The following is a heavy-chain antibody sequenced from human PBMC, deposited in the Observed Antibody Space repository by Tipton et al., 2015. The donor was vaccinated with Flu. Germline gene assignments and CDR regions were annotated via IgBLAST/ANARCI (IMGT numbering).Heavy chain of an antibody. Sequence: SLRLSCAVSGFTFSDYWMHWVRQAPGKGLVWVSRISPDGSDISYADSVEGRFAISRDNAKNTLHLQMNSLRVDDTALYYCVRGAVSGCFDSWGQGTLVTVSS. CDR3: VRGAVSGCFDS. V-gene: IGHV3-74*01. J-gene: IGHJ4*02. CDR2: ISPDGSDI. CDR1: GFTFSDYW. D-gene: IGHD6-19*01.